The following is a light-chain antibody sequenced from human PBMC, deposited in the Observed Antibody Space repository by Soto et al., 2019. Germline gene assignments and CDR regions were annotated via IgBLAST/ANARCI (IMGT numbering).Light chain of an antibody. V-gene: IGLV1-44*01. Sequence: QSVLTQPPSASGTPGQRVTISCSGSSSNIGSNTVNWYQQLPGTAPKLLFYTNDQRPSGVPDRFSGSKSGTSASLAISGLQYEDAADYYCAAWDDSLNGYVFGTGTKVTVL. CDR1: SSNIGSNT. J-gene: IGLJ1*01. CDR2: TND. CDR3: AAWDDSLNGYV.